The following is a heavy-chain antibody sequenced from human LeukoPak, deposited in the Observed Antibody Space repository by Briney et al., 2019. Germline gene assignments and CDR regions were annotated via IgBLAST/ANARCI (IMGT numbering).Heavy chain of an antibody. J-gene: IGHJ4*02. V-gene: IGHV1-24*01. Sequence: GASVKVSCKVSGYTLTELSMHWVRQAPGKGLEWMGGFDPEVGETIYAQKFQGRVTMTEDTSTDTDYMELSSLRSEDTAVYYCATDLRSDGSGSYFYWGQGTLVTVSS. CDR1: GYTLTELS. CDR3: ATDLRSDGSGSYFY. D-gene: IGHD3-10*01. CDR2: FDPEVGET.